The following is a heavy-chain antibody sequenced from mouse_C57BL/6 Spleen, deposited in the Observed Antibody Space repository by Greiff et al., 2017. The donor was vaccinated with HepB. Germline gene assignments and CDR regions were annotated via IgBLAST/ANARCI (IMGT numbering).Heavy chain of an antibody. CDR2: IYPRDGST. D-gene: IGHD3-2*02. V-gene: IGHV1-85*01. J-gene: IGHJ4*01. Sequence: QVQLQQSGPELVKPGASVKLSCKASGYTFTSDDINWVKQRPGQGLEWIGWIYPRDGSTKYNEKFKGKATLTVDTSSSTAYMELHSLTSEDSAVYFCARDGREQLRLYMDYWGQGTSVTVSS. CDR1: GYTFTSDD. CDR3: ARDGREQLRLYMDY.